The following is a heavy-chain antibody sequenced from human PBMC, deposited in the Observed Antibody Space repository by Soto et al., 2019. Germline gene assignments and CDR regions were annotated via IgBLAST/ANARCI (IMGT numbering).Heavy chain of an antibody. Sequence: GGSLRLSCAASGFTFSSYGMHWVRQAPGKGLEWVAVISYDGSNKYYADSVKGRFTISRDNSKNTLYLQMNSLRAEDTAVYYCARGDYDFWSGAGNWFDPWGQGTLVTVSS. V-gene: IGHV3-30*03. J-gene: IGHJ5*02. CDR3: ARGDYDFWSGAGNWFDP. CDR1: GFTFSSYG. CDR2: ISYDGSNK. D-gene: IGHD3-3*01.